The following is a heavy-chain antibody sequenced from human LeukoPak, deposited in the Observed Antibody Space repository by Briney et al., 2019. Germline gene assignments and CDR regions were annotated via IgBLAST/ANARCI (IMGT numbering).Heavy chain of an antibody. J-gene: IGHJ6*02. V-gene: IGHV3-23*01. D-gene: IGHD5-24*01. CDR3: AKGGGDGYKDCYYGMDV. CDR2: ISGSGGST. Sequence: GGSLRLSCAASGFTFSSYAMSWVRQAPGKGLEWVSAISGSGGSTYYADSVKGRFTISRDNSKNTLYPQMNSLRAEDTAVYYCAKGGGDGYKDCYYGMDVWGQGTTATVSS. CDR1: GFTFSSYA.